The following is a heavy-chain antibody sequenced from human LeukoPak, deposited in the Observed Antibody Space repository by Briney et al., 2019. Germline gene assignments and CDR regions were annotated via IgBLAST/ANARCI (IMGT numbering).Heavy chain of an antibody. D-gene: IGHD1-26*01. Sequence: PSETLSLTCTVSGDSISSYYWSWIRQPPGKGLEWIGYIYYSGSTKYNPSLKGRVSISVDTSKSQFSLRLNSVTAADTAVYYCASSNSGSYNDAFDIWGQGTMVTVSS. CDR3: ASSNSGSYNDAFDI. V-gene: IGHV4-59*01. J-gene: IGHJ3*02. CDR1: GDSISSYY. CDR2: IYYSGST.